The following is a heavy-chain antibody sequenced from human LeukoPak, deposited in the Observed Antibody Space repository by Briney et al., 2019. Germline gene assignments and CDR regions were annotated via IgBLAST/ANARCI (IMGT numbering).Heavy chain of an antibody. Sequence: PGRSLRLSCAASGFTFSSYAMHWVRQAPGKGLEWVAVISYDGSNKYYADSVKGRFTISRDNSKNTLYLQMNSLRAEDTAVYYCARGSERFLEWSPFDYWGQGTLVTGSS. V-gene: IGHV3-30*04. CDR2: ISYDGSNK. CDR3: ARGSERFLEWSPFDY. J-gene: IGHJ4*02. CDR1: GFTFSSYA. D-gene: IGHD3-3*01.